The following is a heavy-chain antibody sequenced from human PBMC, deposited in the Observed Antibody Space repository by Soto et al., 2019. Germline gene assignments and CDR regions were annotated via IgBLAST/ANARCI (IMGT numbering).Heavy chain of an antibody. Sequence: QVHLQASGPGLVKPSETLSLTCTVSGGSLSSYSWSWIRQSPGGGLEWIGNVDYSGTSNHNPSLKSRVTMSARTSRNQFSLKLTSVTAADTAVYFCARDRGGEGWVFDLWGRGTLITVSS. D-gene: IGHD3-10*01. V-gene: IGHV4-59*01. CDR2: VDYSGTS. CDR3: ARDRGGEGWVFDL. CDR1: GGSLSSYS. J-gene: IGHJ2*01.